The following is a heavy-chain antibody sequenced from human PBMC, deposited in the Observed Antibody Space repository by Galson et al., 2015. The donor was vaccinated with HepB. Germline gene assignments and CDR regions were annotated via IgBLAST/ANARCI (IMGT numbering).Heavy chain of an antibody. CDR1: GYTFVYG. CDR2: ISGYNGYT. J-gene: IGHJ4*02. CDR3: ARGRTTVWSFDF. V-gene: IGHV1-18*01. Sequence: SVKVSCKASGYTFVYGMTWVRQAPGQGLECMGWISGYNGYTKYAEKFQGRVTMTTDTSINTAYMELRSLTSDDTAVYYCARGRTTVWSFDFWGQGTLVTVSS. D-gene: IGHD2-2*01.